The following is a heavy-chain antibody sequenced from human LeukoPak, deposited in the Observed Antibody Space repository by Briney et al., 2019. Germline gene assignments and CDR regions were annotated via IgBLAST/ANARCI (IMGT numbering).Heavy chain of an antibody. Sequence: TSETLSLTCTVSGGSISSYYWSWIRQPPGKGLEWIGYIYYSGGTNYNPSLKSRVTISVDTSKNQFSLKLSSVTAADTAVYYCASGRPAKPHSSSLDYWGQGTLVTVSS. J-gene: IGHJ4*02. V-gene: IGHV4-59*01. CDR2: IYYSGGT. CDR1: GGSISSYY. CDR3: ASGRPAKPHSSSLDY. D-gene: IGHD6-13*01.